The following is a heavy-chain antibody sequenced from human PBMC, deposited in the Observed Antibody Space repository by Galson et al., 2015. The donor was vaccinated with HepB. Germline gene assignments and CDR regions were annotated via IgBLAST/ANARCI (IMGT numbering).Heavy chain of an antibody. J-gene: IGHJ4*02. Sequence: QSGAEVKKPGESLKISCEDSGYSFTNYWIGWVRQVPGKGLEWMGIIYPGDSNTIYSPSFQGQVTISADKSISTAYLRWSRLKASDTAMYYCARLQRYYDSSGYYYDVFDYWGQGTLVTVSS. D-gene: IGHD3-22*01. V-gene: IGHV5-51*01. CDR2: IYPGDSNT. CDR1: GYSFTNYW. CDR3: ARLQRYYDSSGYYYDVFDY.